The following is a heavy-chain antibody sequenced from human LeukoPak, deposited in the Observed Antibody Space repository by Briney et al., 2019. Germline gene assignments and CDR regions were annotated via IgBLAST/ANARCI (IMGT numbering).Heavy chain of an antibody. CDR3: ASDTVDTAVGIDY. CDR2: ISYDGSNK. CDR1: GFTFSSYG. J-gene: IGHJ4*02. Sequence: GGSLRLSCAASGFTFSSYGMHWVRQAPGKGLEWVAVISYDGSNKYYADSVKGRFTISRDNAMNSLYLQMNSLRVEDTAVYHCASDTVDTAVGIDYWGQGTLVTVSS. D-gene: IGHD5-18*01. V-gene: IGHV3-30*03.